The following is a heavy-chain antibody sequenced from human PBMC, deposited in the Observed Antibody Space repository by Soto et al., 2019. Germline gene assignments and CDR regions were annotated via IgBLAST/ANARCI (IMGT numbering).Heavy chain of an antibody. Sequence: QVQLVQSGSEVKKPGSSVKVSCKASGGSFSSYAISWVRQAPGQGLEWMGGIVHIFRTTNYAQKFQGSVTITADVYTSTAYRELSSLRDEDTAVYYCARGWRSHLPLHLDVWGQWTTVTVSS. CDR3: ARGWRSHLPLHLDV. D-gene: IGHD2-21*01. CDR1: GGSFSSYA. J-gene: IGHJ6*02. CDR2: IVHIFRTT. V-gene: IGHV1-69*01.